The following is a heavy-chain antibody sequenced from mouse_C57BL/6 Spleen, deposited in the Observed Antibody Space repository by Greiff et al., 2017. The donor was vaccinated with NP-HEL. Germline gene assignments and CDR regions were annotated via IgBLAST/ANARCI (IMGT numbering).Heavy chain of an antibody. D-gene: IGHD2-3*01. Sequence: QVQLQQPGAELVKPGASVKMSCKASGYTFTSYWITWVKQRPGQGLEWIGEIYPGSGSTNYNEKFKSKATLTVDTSSSTAYMHLSSLTSDDFAVYYCARGDGYYVGFAYWGQGTLVTVSA. CDR3: ARGDGYYVGFAY. V-gene: IGHV1-55*01. J-gene: IGHJ3*01. CDR1: GYTFTSYW. CDR2: IYPGSGST.